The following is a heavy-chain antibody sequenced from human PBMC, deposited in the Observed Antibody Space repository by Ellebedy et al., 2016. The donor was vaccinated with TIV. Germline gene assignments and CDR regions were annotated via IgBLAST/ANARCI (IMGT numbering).Heavy chain of an antibody. V-gene: IGHV5-51*01. D-gene: IGHD5-18*01. CDR2: IYPGDSDT. CDR1: GYSSTSYW. Sequence: PGGSLRPSCQGSGYSSTSYWIGWVRQMPGKGLGGMGIIYPGDSDTRYSPSFQGQVTISADKSISTAYLQWSSLKASDTTMYYCARQRGDTAIAQTDYWGQGTLVTVSS. J-gene: IGHJ4*02. CDR3: ARQRGDTAIAQTDY.